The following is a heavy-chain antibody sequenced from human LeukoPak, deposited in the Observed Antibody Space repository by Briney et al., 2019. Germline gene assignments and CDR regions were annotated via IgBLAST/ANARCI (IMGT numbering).Heavy chain of an antibody. D-gene: IGHD3-10*01. V-gene: IGHV3-21*01. CDR3: ARESPGGY. J-gene: IGHJ4*02. Sequence: GGSLRLSCAASGFTFSSYSMKWVRQAPGKGLEWVSSISSSSSYIYYADSVKGRFTISRDNAKDSLYLQMNSVRVEDTAVYYCARESPGGYWGQGTLVTISS. CDR1: GFTFSSYS. CDR2: ISSSSSYI.